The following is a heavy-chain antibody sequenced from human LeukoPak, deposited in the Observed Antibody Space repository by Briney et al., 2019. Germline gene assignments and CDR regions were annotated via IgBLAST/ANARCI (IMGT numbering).Heavy chain of an antibody. CDR2: IYSGGST. Sequence: GGSLRLSCAASGFTVSSNYMSWVRQAPGKGLEWVSVIYSGGSTYYAAPVKGRFTISRDDSKNTLYLQMNSLKTEDTAVYYCTTVGDYEDYYYGMDVWGQGTTVTVSS. J-gene: IGHJ6*02. D-gene: IGHD4-17*01. V-gene: IGHV3-53*01. CDR1: GFTVSSNY. CDR3: TTVGDYEDYYYGMDV.